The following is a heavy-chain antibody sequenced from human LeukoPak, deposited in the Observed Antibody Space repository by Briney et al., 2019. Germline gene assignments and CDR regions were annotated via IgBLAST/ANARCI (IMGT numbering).Heavy chain of an antibody. CDR3: ARDVAATYYYYGMDV. CDR1: GFTFSSYS. CDR2: ISSSSSYI. J-gene: IGHJ6*02. D-gene: IGHD2-15*01. V-gene: IGHV3-21*01. Sequence: GGSLRLSCAASGFTFSSYSMNWVRQAPGKGLEWDSSISSSSSYIYYADSVKGRFTISRDNAKNSLYLQMNSLRAEDTAVYYCARDVAATYYYYGMDVWGQGTTVTVSS.